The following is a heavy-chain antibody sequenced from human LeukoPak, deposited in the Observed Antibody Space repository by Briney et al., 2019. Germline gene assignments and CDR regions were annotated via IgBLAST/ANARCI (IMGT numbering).Heavy chain of an antibody. V-gene: IGHV1-2*02. CDR1: GYSFTGHY. CDR2: INPKSGGT. D-gene: IGHD1-26*01. CDR3: ARDLGVGATTQDWFDP. J-gene: IGHJ5*02. Sequence: ASVKVSCKASGYSFTGHYMHWVRQAPGQGLEWMGWINPKSGGTNYAQKFQGRVTMTRDTSISTAYMDMSSLRSDDTAVYYCARDLGVGATTQDWFDPWGQGTLVTVSS.